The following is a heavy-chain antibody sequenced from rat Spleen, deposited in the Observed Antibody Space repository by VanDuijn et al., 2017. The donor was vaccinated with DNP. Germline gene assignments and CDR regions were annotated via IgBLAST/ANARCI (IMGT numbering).Heavy chain of an antibody. D-gene: IGHD1-9*01. CDR2: MWSGGST. V-gene: IGHV2S63*01. CDR3: ARCQGNYGYNYDYYVMDA. CDR1: GFSLTDYS. J-gene: IGHJ4*01. Sequence: EVQLKESGPGLVQPSQTLSLTCTVSGFSLTDYSVQWVRQPPGKGLEWMGVMWSGGSTAYNSALKSRLSISRDTSKSQVFLKVNSVQTEDTAMYFCARCQGNYGYNYDYYVMDAWGQGVMVTVSS.